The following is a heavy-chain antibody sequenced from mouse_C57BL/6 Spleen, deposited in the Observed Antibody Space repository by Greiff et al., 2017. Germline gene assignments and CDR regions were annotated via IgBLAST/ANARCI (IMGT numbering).Heavy chain of an antibody. V-gene: IGHV1-59*01. CDR3: ARVYGSSYGYFDV. Sequence: QFQLQPPGAELVRPGTSVKLYCKASGYTFTSYWMHWVKQRPGQGLEWIGVIDPSDSYTNYNQKFKGKATLTVDTSSSTAYMQLSSLTSEDSAVYYCARVYGSSYGYFDVWGTGTTVTVSS. J-gene: IGHJ1*03. D-gene: IGHD1-1*01. CDR2: IDPSDSYT. CDR1: GYTFTSYW.